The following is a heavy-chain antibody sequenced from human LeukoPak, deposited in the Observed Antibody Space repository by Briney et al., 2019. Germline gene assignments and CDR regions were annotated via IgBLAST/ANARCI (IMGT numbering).Heavy chain of an antibody. V-gene: IGHV3-30-3*01. J-gene: IGHJ4*02. Sequence: PSGGSLRLSCAASGFTFSSYAMHWVRQAPGKGLEWVAVISYDGSNKYYADSVKGRFTISRDNSKNTLYLQMNSLRAEDTAVYYCARARDTMIVVVYLDYWGQGTLVTVSS. CDR1: GFTFSSYA. CDR3: ARARDTMIVVVYLDY. D-gene: IGHD3-22*01. CDR2: ISYDGSNK.